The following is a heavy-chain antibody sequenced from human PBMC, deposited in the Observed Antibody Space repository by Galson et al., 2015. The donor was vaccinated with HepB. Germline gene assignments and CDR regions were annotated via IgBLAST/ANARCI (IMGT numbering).Heavy chain of an antibody. CDR1: GGTFSSYT. D-gene: IGHD3-3*01. Sequence: SVKVSCKASGGTFSSYTISWVRQAPGQGLEWMGRIIPILGIANYAQKFQGRVTITADKSTSTAYMELSSLRSEDTAVYYCARRGYDFWSGRVPREYGMDVWGQGTTVTVSS. J-gene: IGHJ6*02. V-gene: IGHV1-69*02. CDR3: ARRGYDFWSGRVPREYGMDV. CDR2: IIPILGIA.